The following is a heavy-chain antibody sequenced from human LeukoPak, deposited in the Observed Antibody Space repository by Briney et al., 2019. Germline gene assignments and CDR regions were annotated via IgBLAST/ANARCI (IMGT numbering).Heavy chain of an antibody. Sequence: SETLSLTCTVSGGSISSYYWSWIRQPPGKGLEWIGYIYYSGSTNYNPSLKSRVTISVDTSKNQFSLKLSSVTAADPAVYYCARDGPVDYYDSSGWSHGYMDVWGKGTTVTVSS. CDR2: IYYSGST. J-gene: IGHJ6*03. V-gene: IGHV4-59*01. D-gene: IGHD3-22*01. CDR1: GGSISSYY. CDR3: ARDGPVDYYDSSGWSHGYMDV.